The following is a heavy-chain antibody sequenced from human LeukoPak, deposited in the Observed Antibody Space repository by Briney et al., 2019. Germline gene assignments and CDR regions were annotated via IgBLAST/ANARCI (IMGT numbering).Heavy chain of an antibody. V-gene: IGHV1-18*01. CDR2: ISSYNGNT. CDR3: SRGADEWELRPTRDY. Sequence: GASVKVSCKASGYTFTSYGISWVRQAPGQGLEWMGWISSYNGNTNYAQKFQGRVTMTTDTSTSTGYMELRSLRSDDTAVYYCSRGADEWELRPTRDYWGQGTLVTVSS. D-gene: IGHD1-26*01. CDR1: GYTFTSYG. J-gene: IGHJ4*02.